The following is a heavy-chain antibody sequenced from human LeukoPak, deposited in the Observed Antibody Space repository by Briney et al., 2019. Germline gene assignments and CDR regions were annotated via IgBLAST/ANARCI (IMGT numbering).Heavy chain of an antibody. CDR1: GYTFTGYY. CDR2: INLNSGAT. CDR3: AADTSGYSLIDY. Sequence: ASVKVSCKASGYTFTGYYMHWVRQAPGQGLEWMGRINLNSGATNYAQEFQGGVTLTRDTSISTAYMELSGLESDDTAVYYCAADTSGYSLIDYWGQGTLVTVSS. J-gene: IGHJ4*02. D-gene: IGHD3-22*01. V-gene: IGHV1-2*06.